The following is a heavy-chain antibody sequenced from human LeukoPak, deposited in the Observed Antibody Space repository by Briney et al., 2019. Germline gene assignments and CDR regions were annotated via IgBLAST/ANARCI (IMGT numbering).Heavy chain of an antibody. CDR2: ISSNGGST. J-gene: IGHJ4*02. CDR1: GFTFSSYA. Sequence: GGSLRLSCAASGFTFSSYAMHWVRQAPGKGLEYVSAISSNGGSTYYANSVKGRFTISRDNSKNTLYLQMNSLRAEDTAVYYCAKDKFYDTLTGYLFDYWGQGTLVTVSS. D-gene: IGHD3-9*01. V-gene: IGHV3-64*01. CDR3: AKDKFYDTLTGYLFDY.